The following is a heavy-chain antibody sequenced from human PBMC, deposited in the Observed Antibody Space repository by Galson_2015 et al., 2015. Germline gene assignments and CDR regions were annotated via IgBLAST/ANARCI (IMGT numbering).Heavy chain of an antibody. J-gene: IGHJ5*02. CDR1: GGSINSGALY. CDR2: IHHSGTT. Sequence: TLSLTCTVSGGSINSGALYWTWIRRHPGKGLEWIGYIHHSGTTYYLPSLKSRVTISVDASRSQFSLNLSSVTAADTAVYYCATYSSSTNCFDPRGQGTLVTVSS. D-gene: IGHD6-13*01. V-gene: IGHV4-31*03. CDR3: ATYSSSTNCFDP.